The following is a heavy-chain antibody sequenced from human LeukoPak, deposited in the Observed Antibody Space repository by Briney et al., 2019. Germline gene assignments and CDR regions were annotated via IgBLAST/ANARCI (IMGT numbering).Heavy chain of an antibody. CDR2: IFYSGST. CDR3: AREGNSGYDVIDY. CDR1: GGSISSYY. J-gene: IGHJ4*02. Sequence: SETLSLTCTVPGGSISSYYWNWIRQPPGKGLEWIGYIFYSGSTNYNPSLRSRVTISADTSKNQFSLKLSSVTAADTAVYYCAREGNSGYDVIDYWGQGTLVTVSS. D-gene: IGHD5-12*01. V-gene: IGHV4-59*01.